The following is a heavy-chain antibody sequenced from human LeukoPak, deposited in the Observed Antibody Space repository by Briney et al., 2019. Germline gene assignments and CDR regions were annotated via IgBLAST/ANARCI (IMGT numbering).Heavy chain of an antibody. J-gene: IGHJ4*02. CDR2: ISAYNGNT. V-gene: IGHV1-18*01. D-gene: IGHD3-10*01. CDR1: GYTFTSYG. Sequence: ASVKVSCKASGYTFTSYGISWVRQAPGQGLEWMGWISAYNGNTNYAQKLQGRVTMTTDTSTSTAYMELRSLRSDDTAVYYCARDSDTLLWFGELLHVFDYWGQGTLVTVSS. CDR3: ARDSDTLLWFGELLHVFDY.